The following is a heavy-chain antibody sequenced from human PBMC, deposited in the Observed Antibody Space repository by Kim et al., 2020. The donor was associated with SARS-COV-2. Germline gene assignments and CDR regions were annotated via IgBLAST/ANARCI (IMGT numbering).Heavy chain of an antibody. V-gene: IGHV3-9*01. J-gene: IGHJ4*02. CDR1: GFTFGDYA. D-gene: IGHD3-22*01. CDR2: ISWNSGNL. CDR3: TKGPNGGSSGYSDF. Sequence: GGSLRLSCAASGFTFGDYAMHWVRQAPGKGLEWVSGISWNSGNLGYADSVKGRFTISRDNAKNSLYLQMNSLRVEDTALYYCTKGPNGGSSGYSDFWGQGTLVTVSS.